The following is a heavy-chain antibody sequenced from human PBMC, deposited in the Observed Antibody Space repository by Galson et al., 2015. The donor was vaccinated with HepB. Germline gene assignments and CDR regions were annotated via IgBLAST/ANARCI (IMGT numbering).Heavy chain of an antibody. Sequence: SETLSLTCAVSGGSISSSNWWSWVRQPPGKGLEWIGEIYHCGSTNYNPSLKSRVTISVDKSKNQFSLKLSSVTAADTAVYYCARAHNWNDVGGSYWYFDLWGRGTLVTVSS. CDR1: GGSISSSNW. D-gene: IGHD1-1*01. CDR3: ARAHNWNDVGGSYWYFDL. J-gene: IGHJ2*01. CDR2: IYHCGST. V-gene: IGHV4-4*02.